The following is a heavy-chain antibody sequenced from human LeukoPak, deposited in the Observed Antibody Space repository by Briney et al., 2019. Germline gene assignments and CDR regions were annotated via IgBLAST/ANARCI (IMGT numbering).Heavy chain of an antibody. Sequence: PGGSLRLSCAASGFTFSSYGMSWVRQAPGKGLEWVSAISGSGGSTYYADSVKGRFTISRDNSKNTLYLQMNSLRAEDTAVYYRARSQHVLLWFGETAGYFDYWGQGTLVTVSS. D-gene: IGHD3-10*01. CDR2: ISGSGGST. V-gene: IGHV3-23*01. CDR1: GFTFSSYG. CDR3: ARSQHVLLWFGETAGYFDY. J-gene: IGHJ4*02.